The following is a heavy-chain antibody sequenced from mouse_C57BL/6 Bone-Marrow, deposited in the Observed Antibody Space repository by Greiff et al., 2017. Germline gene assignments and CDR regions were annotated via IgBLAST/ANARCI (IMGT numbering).Heavy chain of an antibody. Sequence: EVQLVESGGGLVQPGGSLKLSCAASGFTFSDYGMAWVRQAPRKGPEWVAFISNLAYSIYYADTVTGRFTISRENAKNTLYLEMSSLRSEDTAMYYCARTTVVGYAMDYWGQGASVTVSS. CDR1: GFTFSDYG. CDR3: ARTTVVGYAMDY. CDR2: ISNLAYSI. J-gene: IGHJ4*01. V-gene: IGHV5-15*01. D-gene: IGHD1-1*01.